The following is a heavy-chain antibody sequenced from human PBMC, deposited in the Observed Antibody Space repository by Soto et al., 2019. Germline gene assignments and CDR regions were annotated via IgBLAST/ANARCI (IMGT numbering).Heavy chain of an antibody. CDR3: ARGTSEPGLDY. Sequence: SLKVSCKASGGTFRNYAISWVRQAPGQGLEWMGGIIPIFGTTNYAQKFEGRVTISADESTNTAYMDLSSLRSEDTAVYFCARGTSEPGLDYWGQGTLVTVSS. J-gene: IGHJ4*02. V-gene: IGHV1-69*13. CDR1: GGTFRNYA. CDR2: IIPIFGTT.